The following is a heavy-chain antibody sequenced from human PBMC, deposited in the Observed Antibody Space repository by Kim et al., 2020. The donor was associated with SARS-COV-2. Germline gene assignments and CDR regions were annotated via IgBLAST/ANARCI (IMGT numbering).Heavy chain of an antibody. Sequence: GGSLRLSCAASGFTFSSYGMHWVRQVPGKGLEWVAVISYDGSNKYYADSVKGRFTISRDNSKNTLYLQMNSLRAEDTAVYYCAKDQEEMATITSGYFDYWGQGTLVTVSS. D-gene: IGHD5-12*01. J-gene: IGHJ4*02. V-gene: IGHV3-30*18. CDR3: AKDQEEMATITSGYFDY. CDR1: GFTFSSYG. CDR2: ISYDGSNK.